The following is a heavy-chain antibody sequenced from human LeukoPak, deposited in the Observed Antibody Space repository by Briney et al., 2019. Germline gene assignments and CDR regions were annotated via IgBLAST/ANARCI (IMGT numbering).Heavy chain of an antibody. CDR1: GYNFTSYD. CDR2: MNPNSGNT. V-gene: IGHV1-8*01. Sequence: ASVKVSCKTSGYNFTSYDINWVRQATGQGLEWIGWMNPNSGNTGYAEKFQGRVTMTRETSISTAYMELSSLRSEDTAVYYCARAKACNSNGCRKGWFDPWGHGTLVTV. CDR3: ARAKACNSNGCRKGWFDP. J-gene: IGHJ5*02. D-gene: IGHD6-19*01.